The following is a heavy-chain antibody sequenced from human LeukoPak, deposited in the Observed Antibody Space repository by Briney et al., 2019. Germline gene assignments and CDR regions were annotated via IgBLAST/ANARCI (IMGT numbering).Heavy chain of an antibody. Sequence: PGRSLRLSCAASGFTFSTFVMHWVRQAPGKGLEWVAIISYDGSNKYYTDSVRGRFTISRDNSKNTLYLHMNSLRADDSAVYYCARVFGVSFNDAFDIWGQGTLVIVSS. CDR3: ARVFGVSFNDAFDI. CDR1: GFTFSTFV. D-gene: IGHD5/OR15-5a*01. CDR2: ISYDGSNK. J-gene: IGHJ3*02. V-gene: IGHV3-30*03.